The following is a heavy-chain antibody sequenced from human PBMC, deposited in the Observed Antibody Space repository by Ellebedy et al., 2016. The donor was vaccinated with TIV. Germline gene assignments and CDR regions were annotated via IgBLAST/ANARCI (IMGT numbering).Heavy chain of an antibody. J-gene: IGHJ4*02. CDR3: ATAGDSGDFFDY. CDR2: FYYTGDT. V-gene: IGHV4-59*01. CDR1: GASISNIY. D-gene: IGHD4-17*01. Sequence: MPSETLSLTCTVSGASISNIYWSWIRQSPGKGLEWIGHFYYTGDTTYNPSLDSRVTISVETSKNQFSLMLRSVTSADTAMYYCATAGDSGDFFDYWGQGTLVTVSS.